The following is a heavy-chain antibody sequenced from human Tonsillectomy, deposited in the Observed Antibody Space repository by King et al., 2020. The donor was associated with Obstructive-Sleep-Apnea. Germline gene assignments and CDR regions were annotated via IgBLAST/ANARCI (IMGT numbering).Heavy chain of an antibody. CDR1: AYTFTNFD. D-gene: IGHD6-13*01. CDR2: MNPKSGNK. Sequence: QLVQSGAEVKKPGASVKVSCKASAYTFTNFDVNWVRQATGQGLELMGWMNPKSGNKGYAHNCQGRVSMTRNTSISTAYLELSSLRSEDTAVYYCARVTGRVTAALAFWGQGTLVTVSS. CDR3: ARVTGRVTAALAF. J-gene: IGHJ4*02. V-gene: IGHV1-8*01.